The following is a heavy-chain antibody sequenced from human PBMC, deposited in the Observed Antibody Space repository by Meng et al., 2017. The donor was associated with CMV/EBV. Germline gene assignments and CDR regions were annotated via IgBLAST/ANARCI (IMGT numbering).Heavy chain of an antibody. D-gene: IGHD2-2*01. CDR2: IYHSGSA. CDR3: AREAYSCTSTSCYGVYFDY. V-gene: IGHV4-4*02. J-gene: IGHJ4*02. Sequence: ISSRNWWSWVRQPPGKGLEWIGEIYHSGSANYNPSLKSRVTISVDKSKNQFSLKLSSVTAADTAVYYCAREAYSCTSTSCYGVYFDYWGQGTLVTVSS. CDR1: ISSRNW.